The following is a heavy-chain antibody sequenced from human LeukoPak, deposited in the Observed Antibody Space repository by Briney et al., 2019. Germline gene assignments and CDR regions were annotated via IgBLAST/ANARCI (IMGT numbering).Heavy chain of an antibody. CDR1: DFTVSSNY. Sequence: GGSLRLSCATSDFTVSSNYMSWVRQAPGKGLVWVLIIYSNGSTYYADSMKGRFTISRDNSKNTLYLQMNSLRAEDTAVYYCARFYSSGSFGAFDIWGQGTMVTVSS. D-gene: IGHD6-19*01. CDR2: IYSNGST. V-gene: IGHV3-53*01. CDR3: ARFYSSGSFGAFDI. J-gene: IGHJ3*02.